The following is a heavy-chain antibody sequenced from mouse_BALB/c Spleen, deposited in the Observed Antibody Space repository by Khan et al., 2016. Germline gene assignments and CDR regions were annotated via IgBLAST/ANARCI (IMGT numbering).Heavy chain of an antibody. V-gene: IGHV1-37*01. CDR3: GRGHYGNYEAMDY. J-gene: IGHJ4*01. D-gene: IGHD2-1*01. CDR1: GYSFTGYF. CDR2: INPYNGDT. Sequence: VQLQQPGPELVKPGASVKISCKASGYSFTGYFMNWVKQSHGKSLEWIGRINPYNGDTFYNQKFKGKATLTVDKSSSTAHMELLSLTSEDSAVYYCGRGHYGNYEAMDYWGQGTSVTVSS.